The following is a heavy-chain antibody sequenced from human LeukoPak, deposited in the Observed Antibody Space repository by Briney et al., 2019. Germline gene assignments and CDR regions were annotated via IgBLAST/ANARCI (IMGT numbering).Heavy chain of an antibody. V-gene: IGHV3-7*01. D-gene: IGHD5-18*01. CDR1: GFTFKGYW. Sequence: TGGSLRLSCAASGFTFKGYWTSWVRQAPGNGLEWVANIQQDGSEKKYVDSVKGRFTISRDDAKNSLYLQMDSLRAEDTAVYYCLKLRYTYGKNSDCWGQGTLVTVSS. J-gene: IGHJ4*02. CDR2: IQQDGSEK. CDR3: LKLRYTYGKNSDC.